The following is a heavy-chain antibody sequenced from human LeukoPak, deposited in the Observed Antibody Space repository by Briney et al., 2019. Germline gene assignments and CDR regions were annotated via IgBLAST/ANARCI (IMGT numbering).Heavy chain of an antibody. D-gene: IGHD3-10*01. V-gene: IGHV3-66*02. CDR1: GFAFSNYA. J-gene: IGHJ3*01. CDR2: IHSGGTA. Sequence: GGSLRLSCAASGFAFSNYAMSWVRQAPGKGLEWVSVIHSGGTAYYADSVRGRFTISRDNSKNTLFLQLNSLRPEDTALYYCARGGLGGEALEVWGQGTMVTVSS. CDR3: ARGGLGGEALEV.